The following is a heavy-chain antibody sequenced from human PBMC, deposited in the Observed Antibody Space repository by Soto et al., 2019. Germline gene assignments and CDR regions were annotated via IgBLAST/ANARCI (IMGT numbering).Heavy chain of an antibody. CDR1: GFTFSSYA. Sequence: QVQLVESGGGVVQPGRSLRLSCAASGFTFSSYAMHWVRQAPGKGLEWVAVISYDGSNKYYADSVKGRFTISRDNSKKSLYVKRNSLRAEDRALYYWAREGAPKAAAGDYPDSWGQGTLVTVSS. J-gene: IGHJ4*02. CDR3: AREGAPKAAAGDYPDS. CDR2: ISYDGSNK. V-gene: IGHV3-30-3*01. D-gene: IGHD6-13*01.